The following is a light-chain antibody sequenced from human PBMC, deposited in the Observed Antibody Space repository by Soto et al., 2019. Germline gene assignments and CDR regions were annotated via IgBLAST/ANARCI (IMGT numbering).Light chain of an antibody. J-gene: IGKJ2*01. Sequence: EIVMTQSPATLSVSPGERATLSCRASQSVSSNLAWYQQKPGQAPRLLISGASTRATGIPARFSGSGSGTEFTLTINRLQSEDFAVYYCQQYNNWPPAYTFGQGTKLEIK. CDR1: QSVSSN. CDR3: QQYNNWPPAYT. CDR2: GAS. V-gene: IGKV3-15*01.